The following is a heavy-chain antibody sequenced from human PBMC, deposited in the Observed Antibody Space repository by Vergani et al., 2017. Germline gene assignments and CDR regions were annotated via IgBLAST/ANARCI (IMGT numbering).Heavy chain of an antibody. CDR2: IYPGDSDT. Sequence: EVQLVQSGAEVKKPGESLKISCKGSGYSFTSYWIGWVRQMPGKGLEWMGIIYPGDSDTRYIPSFQGQVTISADKSISTAYLQWSSLKASDTAMYYCARYDFGSGYSFVYGMDVWGQGTTVTVSS. D-gene: IGHD3-3*01. J-gene: IGHJ6*02. CDR1: GYSFTSYW. V-gene: IGHV5-51*01. CDR3: ARYDFGSGYSFVYGMDV.